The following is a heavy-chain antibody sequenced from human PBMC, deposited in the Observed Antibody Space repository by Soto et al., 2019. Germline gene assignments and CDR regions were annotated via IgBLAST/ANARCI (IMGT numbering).Heavy chain of an antibody. CDR1: GFTFSSYD. CDR3: ARATVDCTNGVCWGYGMDV. Sequence: EVQLVESGGGLVQPGGSLRLSCAASGFTFSSYDMHWVRQATGKGLEWVSTIGTAGDPYYPGSVKGRFTISRENAKNSMYLQMNSLRDGDTAVYYCARATVDCTNGVCWGYGMDVRGQGTTVTVSS. V-gene: IGHV3-13*05. D-gene: IGHD2-8*01. CDR2: IGTAGDP. J-gene: IGHJ6*02.